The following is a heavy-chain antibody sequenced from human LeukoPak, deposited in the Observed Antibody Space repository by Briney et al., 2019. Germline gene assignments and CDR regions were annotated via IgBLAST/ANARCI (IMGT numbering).Heavy chain of an antibody. CDR2: IYSGGMT. CDR3: ARSQGIADAFDL. J-gene: IGHJ3*01. CDR1: GLSVTNNY. D-gene: IGHD2-15*01. V-gene: IGHV3-66*02. Sequence: GGSLRLSCATSGLSVTNNYINWLRQAPGKGLEWVSVIYSGGMTEFADSVKGRFSISRDTTTTTVFLQMNTLRLDDTAVYYCARSQGIADAFDLWGQGTRVTASS.